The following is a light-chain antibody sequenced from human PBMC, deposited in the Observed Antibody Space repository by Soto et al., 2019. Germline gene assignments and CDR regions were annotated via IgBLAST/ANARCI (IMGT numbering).Light chain of an antibody. CDR2: DAS. J-gene: IGKJ1*01. CDR1: QSTSRW. Sequence: DIQMTQSPSTVSASVGDRVTITCRASQSTSRWLAWYQQKPGKAPKLLIYDASSLESGVPSRFSGSGSGTEFTLTISSLQPDDSATYHCQQYNSFSTFGQGTKVDIK. CDR3: QQYNSFST. V-gene: IGKV1-5*01.